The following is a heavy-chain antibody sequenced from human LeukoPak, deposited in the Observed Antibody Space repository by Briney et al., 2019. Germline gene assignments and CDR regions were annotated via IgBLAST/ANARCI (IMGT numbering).Heavy chain of an antibody. CDR1: GFTFSNAW. CDR2: IKSKTDGRTT. V-gene: IGHV3-15*01. J-gene: IGHJ4*02. Sequence: GGSLRLSCAASGFTFSNAWMSWVRQAPGKGLEWVGRIKSKTDGRTTDYAAPVKGRFTISRDDSKNTLYLQMNSLKTEDTAVYYCTTYILRFLEWLENFDYWGQGTLVTVSS. CDR3: TTYILRFLEWLENFDY. D-gene: IGHD3-3*01.